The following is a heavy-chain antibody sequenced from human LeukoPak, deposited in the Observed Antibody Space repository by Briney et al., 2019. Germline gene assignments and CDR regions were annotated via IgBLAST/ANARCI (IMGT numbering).Heavy chain of an antibody. Sequence: PGGSLGLSCAASGFTFSSYGMHWVRQAPGKGLEWVAVISYDGSNKYYADSVKGRFTISRDNSKNTLYLQMNSLRAEDTAVYYCAKGYCSGGSCYFDYWGQGTLVTVSS. J-gene: IGHJ4*02. V-gene: IGHV3-30*18. CDR1: GFTFSSYG. CDR3: AKGYCSGGSCYFDY. CDR2: ISYDGSNK. D-gene: IGHD2-15*01.